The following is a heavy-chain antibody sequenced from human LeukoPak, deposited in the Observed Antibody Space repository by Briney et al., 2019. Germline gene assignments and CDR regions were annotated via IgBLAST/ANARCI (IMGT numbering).Heavy chain of an antibody. CDR2: INHTEGT. CDR1: GGSFSGYY. V-gene: IGHV4-34*01. CDR3: ARGSSSWLPYYMDV. Sequence: SETLSLTCAVYGGSFSGYYWSWIRQPPGKGLEWVGEINHTEGTNDNPSLKSRVTISIDTSKNQFPLKLSSVTAADTAVYYCARGSSSWLPYYMDVWGKGTTVTVSS. D-gene: IGHD6-13*01. J-gene: IGHJ6*03.